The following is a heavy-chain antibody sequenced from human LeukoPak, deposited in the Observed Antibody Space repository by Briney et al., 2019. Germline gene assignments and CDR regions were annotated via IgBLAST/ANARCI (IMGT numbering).Heavy chain of an antibody. D-gene: IGHD3-9*01. J-gene: IGHJ4*02. V-gene: IGHV3-23*01. CDR3: ARGIKLILIGYLNY. CDR1: GFTFSSYG. CDR2: ISGSGGST. Sequence: GGSLRLSCAASGFTFSSYGMSWVRQAPGKGLEWVSAISGSGGSTYYADSVKGRFTISRDNSKNTLYLQMNSLRAEDTAVYYCARGIKLILIGYLNYWGQGTLVTVSS.